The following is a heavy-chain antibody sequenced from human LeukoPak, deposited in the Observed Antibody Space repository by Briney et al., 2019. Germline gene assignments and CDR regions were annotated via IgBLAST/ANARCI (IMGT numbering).Heavy chain of an antibody. Sequence: SETLSLTCTVSGGSIGSGAYYWSWLRQLPGKGLEWIGYIYYSGGTYYNPSLKSRVTISVDTSKNQFSLKLSPVTAADTAVYYCARDLGDGYLANDYWGQGTLVTVSS. CDR3: ARDLGDGYLANDY. CDR2: IYYSGGT. V-gene: IGHV4-31*03. CDR1: GGSIGSGAYY. D-gene: IGHD5-24*01. J-gene: IGHJ4*02.